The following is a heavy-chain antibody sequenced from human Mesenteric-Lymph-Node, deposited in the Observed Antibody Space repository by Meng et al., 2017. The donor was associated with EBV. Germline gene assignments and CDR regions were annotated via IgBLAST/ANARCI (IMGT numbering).Heavy chain of an antibody. D-gene: IGHD2/OR15-2a*01. CDR1: GFTFSHSA. V-gene: IGHV3-23*04. J-gene: IGHJ4*02. CDR2: FGGRGGGT. CDR3: AKNPSTDRYFDY. Sequence: VQLVESGGGLVQPGGSLRLSCATSGFTFSHSALSWVRQAPGKGLEWVSAFGGRGGGTFYADSVKGRFTISRDHSKNTLYLQMNTLRAEDTAVYYCAKNPSTDRYFDYWGRGTLVTVSS.